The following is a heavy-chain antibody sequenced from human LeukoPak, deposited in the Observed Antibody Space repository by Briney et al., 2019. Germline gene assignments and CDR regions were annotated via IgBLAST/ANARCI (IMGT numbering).Heavy chain of an antibody. J-gene: IGHJ4*02. D-gene: IGHD1-14*01. V-gene: IGHV4-4*07. CDR2: IYTSGST. CDR1: GGSISSYY. CDR3: ARATSSNWNHFPFDY. Sequence: SETLSLTCTVSGGSISSYYWSWIRQPAGKGLEWIGRIYTSGSTNYNPSLKSRVTMLVDTSKNQFSLKLSSVTAADTAVYYCARATSSNWNHFPFDYWGQGALVTVSS.